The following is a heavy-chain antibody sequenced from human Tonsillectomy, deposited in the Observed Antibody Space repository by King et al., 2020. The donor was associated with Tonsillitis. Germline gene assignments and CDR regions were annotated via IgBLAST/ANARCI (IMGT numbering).Heavy chain of an antibody. Sequence: QLVQSGAEVKKPGSSLKVSCKASGGTFNNYGISWVRQAPGQGLEWMGGIIPIFGATNYAQKFQGRVTITADESTRTAYMELSSLRSDDTAVYYCARREIINYCMDVWGQGTTVIVSS. CDR1: GGTFNNYG. D-gene: IGHD2/OR15-2a*01. V-gene: IGHV1-69*01. J-gene: IGHJ6*02. CDR2: IIPIFGAT. CDR3: ARREIINYCMDV.